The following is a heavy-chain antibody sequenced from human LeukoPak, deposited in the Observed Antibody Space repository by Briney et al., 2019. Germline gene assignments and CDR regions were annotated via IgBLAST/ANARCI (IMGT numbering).Heavy chain of an antibody. D-gene: IGHD1-26*01. V-gene: IGHV4-59*01. CDR3: ARHIRWELH. CDR1: GGSISGYY. J-gene: IGHJ4*02. CDR2: IYYSGST. Sequence: PSETLSLTCTVSGGSISGYYWSWIRQPPGKGLEWIGYIYYSGSTKYNPSLKSRVTVSVDASKNQFSLRLSSLTAADTAVYYCARHIRWELHWGQGTLVTVSS.